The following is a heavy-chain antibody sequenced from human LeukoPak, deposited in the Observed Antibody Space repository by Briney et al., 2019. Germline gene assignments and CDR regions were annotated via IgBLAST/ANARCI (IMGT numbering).Heavy chain of an antibody. V-gene: IGHV1-8*02. CDR3: ARVMRGADSSGYYGYYFDY. CDR2: MNPNSGNT. D-gene: IGHD3-22*01. J-gene: IGHJ4*02. CDR1: GYTFTNYD. Sequence: ASVKVSCKASGYTFTNYDINWVRQAAGQGLEWMGWMNPNSGNTGYAQKFQGRVTMTRENSISTAYMELSSLRSEDTAVYYCARVMRGADSSGYYGYYFDYWGQGTLVTVSS.